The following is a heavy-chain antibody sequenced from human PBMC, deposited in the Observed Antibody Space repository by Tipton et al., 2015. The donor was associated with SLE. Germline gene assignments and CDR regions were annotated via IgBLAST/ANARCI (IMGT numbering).Heavy chain of an antibody. CDR3: ARQRQSSSHPRYYYYMDV. Sequence: GLVKPSETLSLTCTVSGGSISSYYWSWIRQPPGKGLEWIGYIYYSGSTYYNPSLKSRVTISVDTSKNQFSLKLSSVTAADTAVYYCARQRQSSSHPRYYYYMDVWGKGTTVTVSS. J-gene: IGHJ6*03. D-gene: IGHD6-13*01. CDR2: IYYSGST. V-gene: IGHV4-59*04. CDR1: GGSISSYY.